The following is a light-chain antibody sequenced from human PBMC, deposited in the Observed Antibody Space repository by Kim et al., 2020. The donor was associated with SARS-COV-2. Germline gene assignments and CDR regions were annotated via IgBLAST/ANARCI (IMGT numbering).Light chain of an antibody. V-gene: IGLV6-57*04. CDR2: EDN. CDR1: SGSIASNY. CDR3: PSYDSSNQV. Sequence: NFMLTQPHSVSESPGKTVTISCTRSSGSIASNYVQWYQQRPGSAPTTVIYEDNQRPSGVPDRFSGSMDSSSNSASLTISGLKTEDEADYYCPSYDSSNQVFGGGTQLTVL. J-gene: IGLJ2*01.